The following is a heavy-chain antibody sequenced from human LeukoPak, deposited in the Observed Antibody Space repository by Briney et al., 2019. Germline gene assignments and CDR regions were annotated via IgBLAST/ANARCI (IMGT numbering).Heavy chain of an antibody. V-gene: IGHV3-23*01. CDR2: ISGSGGST. J-gene: IGHJ4*02. Sequence: GRSLRLSCAASGLTFSSYAMGWVRQAPGKGLEWVSAISGSGGSTYYADSVKGRFTISRDNSKNTLYLQMNSLRAEDTAVYYCAKDGYFDWLSHYFDYWGQGTLVTVSS. D-gene: IGHD3-9*01. CDR3: AKDGYFDWLSHYFDY. CDR1: GLTFSSYA.